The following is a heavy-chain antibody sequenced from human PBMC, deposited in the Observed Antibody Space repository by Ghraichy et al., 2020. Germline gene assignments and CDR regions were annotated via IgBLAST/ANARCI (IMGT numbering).Heavy chain of an antibody. J-gene: IGHJ6*02. V-gene: IGHV3-30-3*01. CDR1: GFTFSTYS. Sequence: GESLNISCAASGFTFSTYSMHWVRQAPGKGLEWVAVISYDGSNKYYAASVKGRFTISRDNSKNTLYLQMNSLRAEDTAVYYCARDIKSSSWSYYYYAMDVWGQGTTVTVSS. D-gene: IGHD6-13*01. CDR2: ISYDGSNK. CDR3: ARDIKSSSWSYYYYAMDV.